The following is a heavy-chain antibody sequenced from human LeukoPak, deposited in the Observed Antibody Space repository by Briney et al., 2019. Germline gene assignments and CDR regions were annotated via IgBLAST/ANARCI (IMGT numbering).Heavy chain of an antibody. CDR1: GYTFIGYY. CDR3: ARDQSGAVAGYGWFDP. CDR2: INPNSGGT. V-gene: IGHV1-2*02. D-gene: IGHD6-19*01. J-gene: IGHJ5*02. Sequence: ASVKVSCKASGYTFIGYYIHWVRQAPGQGLEWMGWINPNSGGTRYEEKFQGRVTMTRDTSMSTAYMELSRLRSDDTAVYYCARDQSGAVAGYGWFDPWGQGTQVTVSS.